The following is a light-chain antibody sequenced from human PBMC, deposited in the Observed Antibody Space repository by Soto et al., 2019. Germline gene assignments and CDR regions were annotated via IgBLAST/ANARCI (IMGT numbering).Light chain of an antibody. CDR3: SSYTGNANILYV. Sequence: QSALIQPPSASGSPGQSVTISCTGTSSDVGAYNYVSWYHLHPGKAPKLIISEVTKRPSGVPDRFSGSKSGNTASLTVSGLQAEDEADYHCSSYTGNANILYVFGSGTKLTVL. CDR2: EVT. V-gene: IGLV2-8*01. J-gene: IGLJ1*01. CDR1: SSDVGAYNY.